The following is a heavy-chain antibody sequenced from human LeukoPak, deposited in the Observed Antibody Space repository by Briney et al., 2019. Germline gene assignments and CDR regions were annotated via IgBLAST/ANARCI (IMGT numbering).Heavy chain of an antibody. CDR1: GGSISSGHYY. J-gene: IGHJ5*02. D-gene: IGHD3-16*02. CDR3: ARLYDYVWGNYRPRAGMDP. V-gene: IGHV4-30-2*01. CDR2: IYHDGST. Sequence: SQTLSLTCNVSGGSISSGHYYWSWIRQPPGKGLEWIGYIYHDGSTYYNPSLQSRVTMSIDRSKNQFSLKVTSVTAADTAVYFCARLYDYVWGNYRPRAGMDPWGQGALVTVSS.